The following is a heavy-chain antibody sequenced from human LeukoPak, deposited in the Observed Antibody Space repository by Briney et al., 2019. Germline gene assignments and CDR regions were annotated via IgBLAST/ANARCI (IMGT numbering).Heavy chain of an antibody. CDR2: MNPNSGNT. V-gene: IGHV1-8*02. Sequence: GASVKVSCKASGYTFTGYYMHWVRQAPGQGLEWMGWMNPNSGNTGYAQKFQVRVTMTKNTSIRTAYMELSRLRAEATDVYYGARGGMVRGVQCWGQGTLVTVSS. J-gene: IGHJ4*02. CDR1: GYTFTGYY. D-gene: IGHD3-10*01. CDR3: ARGGMVRGVQC.